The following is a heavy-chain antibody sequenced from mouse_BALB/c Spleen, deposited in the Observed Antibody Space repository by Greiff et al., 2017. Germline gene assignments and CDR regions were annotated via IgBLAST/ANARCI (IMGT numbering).Heavy chain of an antibody. Sequence: EVQVVESGGGLVKPGGSLKLSCAASGFTFSSYAMSWVRQTPEKRLEWVASISSGGSTYYPDSVKGRFTISRDNARNILYLQMSSLRSEDTAMYYCARGRELGFAYWGQGTLVTVSA. CDR1: GFTFSSYA. D-gene: IGHD4-1*01. V-gene: IGHV5-6-5*01. CDR3: ARGRELGFAY. J-gene: IGHJ3*01. CDR2: ISSGGST.